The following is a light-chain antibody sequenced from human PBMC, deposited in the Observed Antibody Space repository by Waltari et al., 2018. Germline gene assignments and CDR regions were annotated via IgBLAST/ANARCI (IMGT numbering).Light chain of an antibody. CDR1: DSVLHTDGKTY. CDR3: MQRIELPT. CDR2: AVS. Sequence: VLTQTPPSLSVTPGQPASISCKSGDSVLHTDGKTYLYWYLQKSGQSPQLLIYAVSSRCSGVPDRISGSGSGTDLPLEISRVEAEDVGVYYCMQRIELPTFGQGTRLEIK. V-gene: IGKV2-29*03. J-gene: IGKJ5*01.